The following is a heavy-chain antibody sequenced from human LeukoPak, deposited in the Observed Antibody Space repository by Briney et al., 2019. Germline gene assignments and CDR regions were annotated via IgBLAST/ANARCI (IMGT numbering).Heavy chain of an antibody. J-gene: IGHJ5*02. CDR1: GGSFSEYD. CDR3: ARRLGSGWYNWFDP. V-gene: IGHV4-34*01. D-gene: IGHD6-19*01. CDR2: INHSGST. Sequence: PSETLSLTCAVYGGSFSEYDWSWIRQPPGKGLEWIAEINHSGSTNYNPSLKSRVTISVDTSKTQFSLKLSSVTAADTAVYYCARRLGSGWYNWFDPWGRGTLVTVSS.